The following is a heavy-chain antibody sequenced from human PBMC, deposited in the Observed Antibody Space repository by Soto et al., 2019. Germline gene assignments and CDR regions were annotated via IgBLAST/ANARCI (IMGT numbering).Heavy chain of an antibody. CDR1: GYSFTNYG. CDR2: ISAFNGNT. V-gene: IGHV1-18*01. Sequence: QDQLLQSGAEVKKPGASVTVSCKASGYSFTNYGITWVRQAPGQGLEWMGWISAFNGNTHYAQKIQGRVTMTTDASTSTAYMELRSLGSDDTAVYYCARDRGVAPPVAGNTHYYYYIDVWGKGTTVTVSS. J-gene: IGHJ6*03. D-gene: IGHD6-19*01. CDR3: ARDRGVAPPVAGNTHYYYYIDV.